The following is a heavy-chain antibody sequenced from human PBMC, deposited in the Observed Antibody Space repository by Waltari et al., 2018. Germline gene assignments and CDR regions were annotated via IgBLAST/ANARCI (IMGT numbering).Heavy chain of an antibody. D-gene: IGHD6-19*01. CDR1: GFPFTDYW. J-gene: IGHJ4*02. Sequence: EVQLVESGGGLVQPGGSLRLSCAASGFPFTDYWMTWVRQAPGKGLGWVAKINQHGTEKSYLDSVEGRFTISRDNAKNSLYLQMNSLRAEDTAVYYCARDGGYTSGGTGYWGQGTLVTVSS. V-gene: IGHV3-7*01. CDR3: ARDGGYTSGGTGY. CDR2: INQHGTEK.